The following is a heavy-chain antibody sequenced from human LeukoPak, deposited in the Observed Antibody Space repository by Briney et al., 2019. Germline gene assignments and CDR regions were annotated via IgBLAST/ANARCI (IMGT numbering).Heavy chain of an antibody. J-gene: IGHJ4*02. CDR1: GFSFSSSD. CDR3: ARADY. Sequence: HPGGSLRLSCAASGFSFSSSDMNWVRQAPGKGLEWVSYISSSSSTMYYADSVKGRFTISRDNAKNSLYPQMNSLRAEDTAVYYCARADYWGQGTLVTVSS. V-gene: IGHV3-48*03. CDR2: ISSSSSTM.